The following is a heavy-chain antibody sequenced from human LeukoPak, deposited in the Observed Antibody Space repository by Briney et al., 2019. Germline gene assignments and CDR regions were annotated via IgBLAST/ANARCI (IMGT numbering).Heavy chain of an antibody. D-gene: IGHD2-2*01. CDR1: GYSFTTYY. J-gene: IGHJ5*02. Sequence: ASVKVSCKASGYSFTTYYIHWVRQAPGHGLEWMGVINPSGGSTSFAQKFQARLTMTRDTSTSTVYMELSGLSSEDTAVYYCAREIVVVPSAMGFDPWGQGTLVTVSS. CDR2: INPSGGST. V-gene: IGHV1-46*01. CDR3: AREIVVVPSAMGFDP.